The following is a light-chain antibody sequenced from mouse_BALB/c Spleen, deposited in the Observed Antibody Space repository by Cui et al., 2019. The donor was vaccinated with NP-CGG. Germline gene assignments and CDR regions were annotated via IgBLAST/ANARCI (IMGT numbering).Light chain of an antibody. CDR2: GTK. V-gene: IGLV1*01. CDR1: PGPFTLSNN. CDR3: GLYYKNHWV. Sequence: QPVLTQESAPTTSPGETVPPTFPPGPGPFTLSNNPNWVQKKPDHLLTGQIGGTKNRDPGVFVRFSDSLIGDKSALTLTEGQTVSEGIYFSGLYYKNHWVFGGGTKLTVL. J-gene: IGLJ1*01.